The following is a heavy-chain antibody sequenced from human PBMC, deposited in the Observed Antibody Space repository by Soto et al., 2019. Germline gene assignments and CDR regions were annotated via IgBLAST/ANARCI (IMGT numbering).Heavy chain of an antibody. D-gene: IGHD3-9*01. V-gene: IGHV4-61*01. CDR2: IYYSGST. J-gene: IGHJ4*02. CDR3: ARGRNGLVLY. Sequence: KTSETLSLTCTVSVGSVSSGNFYWSWIRQPPGKGLEWIGFIYYSGSTNYIPSPKSRVTISVDTSKNQFSLQLSSVTAADTAVYYCARGRNGLVLYWGQGTLVTVSS. CDR1: VGSVSSGNFY.